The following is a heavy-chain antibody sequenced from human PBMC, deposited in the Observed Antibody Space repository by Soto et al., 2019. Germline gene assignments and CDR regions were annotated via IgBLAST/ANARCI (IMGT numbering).Heavy chain of an antibody. V-gene: IGHV4-39*01. D-gene: IGHD4-17*01. CDR1: GAYINSWRYY. CDR2: IHYTGST. Sequence: SQTLSLTCTVSGAYINSWRYYWGWIRQTPGKGLEWIGSIHYTGSTYYNPSLKSRVSISVDTSKNQFSLNLNSATAADTAVYYCARHSPPAYGPAVDYWGHGTLVTGSS. J-gene: IGHJ4*01. CDR3: ARHSPPAYGPAVDY.